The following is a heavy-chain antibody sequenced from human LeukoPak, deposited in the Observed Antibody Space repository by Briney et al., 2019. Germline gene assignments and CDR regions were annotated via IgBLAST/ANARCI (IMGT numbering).Heavy chain of an antibody. CDR2: INPNSGGT. Sequence: GASVKVSCKASGYTFTGYYMHWVRQAPGRGLEWMGWINPNSGGTNYAQKFQGRVTMTRDTSISTAYMELSRLRSDDTAVYYCARDNYGSGSYWGQGTLVTVSS. CDR1: GYTFTGYY. J-gene: IGHJ4*02. CDR3: ARDNYGSGSY. V-gene: IGHV1-2*02. D-gene: IGHD3-10*01.